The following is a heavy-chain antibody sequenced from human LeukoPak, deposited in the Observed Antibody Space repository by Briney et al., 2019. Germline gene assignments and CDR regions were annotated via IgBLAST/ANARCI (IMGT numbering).Heavy chain of an antibody. D-gene: IGHD2-15*01. Sequence: RSSETLSLTCTVSGGSVSSYYWSWIRQPPGKGLEWIGYIYYSGSTNYNPSLKSRVTISVDTSKNQFSLKLSSVTAADTAVYYCARGYGKFDYWGQGTLVTVSS. V-gene: IGHV4-59*02. J-gene: IGHJ4*02. CDR1: GGSVSSYY. CDR2: IYYSGST. CDR3: ARGYGKFDY.